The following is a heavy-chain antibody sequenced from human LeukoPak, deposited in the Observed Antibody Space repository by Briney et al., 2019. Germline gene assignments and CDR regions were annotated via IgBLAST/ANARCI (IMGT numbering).Heavy chain of an antibody. CDR3: ARRGPGYCSGGRCFGWFDS. D-gene: IGHD2-15*01. CDR2: IYHSGNT. J-gene: IGHJ5*01. V-gene: IGHV4-30-4*01. CDR1: GGSINSDYY. Sequence: SQTLSLTCTVSGGSINSDYYWSWFRQSPGKGPEWIAYIYHSGNTYYNPSLKSRVTMSVDTSTNRFSLRLSYVTAADTAVYYCARRGPGYCSGGRCFGWFDSWGQGTLVTVSS.